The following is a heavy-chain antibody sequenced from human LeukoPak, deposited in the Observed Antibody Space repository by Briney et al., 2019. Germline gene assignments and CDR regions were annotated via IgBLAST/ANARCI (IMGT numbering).Heavy chain of an antibody. CDR2: ISGSGGST. J-gene: IGHJ4*02. CDR3: AKSLRGSYHIDY. Sequence: GGSLRLSCAASGFTFSSYAMSWVRQAPGKGLEWVSAISGSGGSTYYADSVKGRFTISRDNSKNTLYLQMNSLSAEDTAVYYCAKSLRGSYHIDYWGQGILVTVSS. D-gene: IGHD1-26*01. CDR1: GFTFSSYA. V-gene: IGHV3-23*01.